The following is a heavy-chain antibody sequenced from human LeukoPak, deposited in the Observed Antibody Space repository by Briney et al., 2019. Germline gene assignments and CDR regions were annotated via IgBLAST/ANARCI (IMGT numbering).Heavy chain of an antibody. V-gene: IGHV5-51*01. CDR1: GYIFTNYW. Sequence: GESLQFSCKASGYIFTNYWIGWVRQMPGKGLEWMGIIYPRDSDTRYSPSFQGQVTVSADKSISTAYLQWNTLEASDTAMYYCARRQYSGYDFDLWGQGTLVTVSS. D-gene: IGHD5-12*01. CDR3: ARRQYSGYDFDL. J-gene: IGHJ4*02. CDR2: IYPRDSDT.